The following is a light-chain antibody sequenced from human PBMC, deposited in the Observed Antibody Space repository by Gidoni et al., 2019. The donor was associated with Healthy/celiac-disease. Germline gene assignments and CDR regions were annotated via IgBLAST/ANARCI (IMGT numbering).Light chain of an antibody. CDR3: QQYYSTPFT. Sequence: DIVMSQSLDSLSVSLGERATINCKSSQSVLYSSNNKNYLAWYQQKPGQPPKLLIYWASTRESGVPDRFSGSGSGTDFTLTISSLQAEDVAVYYCQQYYSTPFTFGHXTKVDIK. CDR2: WAS. CDR1: QSVLYSSNNKNY. V-gene: IGKV4-1*01. J-gene: IGKJ3*01.